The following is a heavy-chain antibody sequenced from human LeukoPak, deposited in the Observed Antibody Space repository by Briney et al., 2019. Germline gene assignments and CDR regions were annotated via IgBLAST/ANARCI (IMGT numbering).Heavy chain of an antibody. Sequence: PGRSLRLSCAASGFTFSSYAMQWVRQAPGKGLXWVAVISYDGSDKNYADSVQGRFTISRDNSKNTLYLQMNSLRAEDTAVYYCARAVYRSGGYYFDYWGQGTLVIVSS. J-gene: IGHJ4*02. CDR1: GFTFSSYA. D-gene: IGHD6-19*01. CDR3: ARAVYRSGGYYFDY. CDR2: ISYDGSDK. V-gene: IGHV3-30*04.